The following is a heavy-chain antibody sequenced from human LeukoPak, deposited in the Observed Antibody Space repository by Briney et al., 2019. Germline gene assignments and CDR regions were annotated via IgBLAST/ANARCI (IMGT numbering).Heavy chain of an antibody. CDR2: IYYNGST. V-gene: IGHV4-59*08. Sequence: SETLSLTCTVSGRPLGSYYWSWIRQPPAKGLEGIGYIYYNGSTHYNPSLNSRVTVSVDTSKSQFSLRLTSVTAADTAVYYCARSGQQLVLGTFEYWGQGTLVTVSS. D-gene: IGHD6-13*01. CDR1: GRPLGSYY. CDR3: ARSGQQLVLGTFEY. J-gene: IGHJ4*02.